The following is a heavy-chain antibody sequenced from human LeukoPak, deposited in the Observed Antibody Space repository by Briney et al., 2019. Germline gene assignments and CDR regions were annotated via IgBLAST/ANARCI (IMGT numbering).Heavy chain of an antibody. CDR1: GSSFTSYW. CDR2: IYPGDSDT. CDR3: ASSLRYFDYYYGMDV. V-gene: IGHV5-51*01. D-gene: IGHD3-9*01. Sequence: GESLKISCKGSGSSFTSYWIGWVRQMPGKGLEWMGIIYPGDSDTRYSPSFQGQVTISADKSISTAYLQWSSLKASDTAMYYYASSLRYFDYYYGMDVWGQGTTVTVSS. J-gene: IGHJ6*02.